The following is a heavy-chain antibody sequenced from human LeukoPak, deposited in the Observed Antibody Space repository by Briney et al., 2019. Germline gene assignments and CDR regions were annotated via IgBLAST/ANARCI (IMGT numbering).Heavy chain of an antibody. CDR1: GFTFSSYS. CDR3: VRQRRYCSGDSCYQRTFDY. CDR2: ISSSSSTI. V-gene: IGHV3-48*04. Sequence: PGGSLRLSCAASGFTFSSYSMNWVRQAPGKGLEWVSYISSSSSTIYYADSVKGRFTISRDNAKNSLYLQMNSLRAEDTAVYYCVRQRRYCSGDSCYQRTFDYWGQGTLVTVSS. J-gene: IGHJ4*02. D-gene: IGHD2-15*01.